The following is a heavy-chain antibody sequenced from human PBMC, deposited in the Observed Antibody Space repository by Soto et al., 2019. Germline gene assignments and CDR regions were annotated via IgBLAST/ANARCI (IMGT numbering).Heavy chain of an antibody. D-gene: IGHD6-13*01. CDR3: ARGGQQLVQGAAFDY. J-gene: IGHJ4*02. CDR2: INHSGST. CDR1: GGSFSGYY. V-gene: IGHV4-34*01. Sequence: QVQLQQWGAGLLKPSETLSLTCAVYGGSFSGYYWSWIRQPPGKGLEWIGEINHSGSTNYNPSLKSRVTISVDTSKNQFSLKLSSVTAADTAVYYCARGGQQLVQGAAFDYWGQGTLVTVSS.